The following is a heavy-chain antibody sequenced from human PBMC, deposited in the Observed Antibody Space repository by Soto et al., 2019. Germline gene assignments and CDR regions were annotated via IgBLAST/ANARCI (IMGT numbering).Heavy chain of an antibody. CDR3: ARDRWLGFDP. Sequence: QVQLVQSGAEVKKPGASVKVSCKASGYTFTSYDINWVRQATGQGLEWMGWMNPNSGNTAYAQKFKGRGTMTSNTSLRTAYMELSSLRSEDTAVYYCARDRWLGFDPWGQGTLVTVSS. V-gene: IGHV1-8*01. D-gene: IGHD6-19*01. J-gene: IGHJ5*02. CDR2: MNPNSGNT. CDR1: GYTFTSYD.